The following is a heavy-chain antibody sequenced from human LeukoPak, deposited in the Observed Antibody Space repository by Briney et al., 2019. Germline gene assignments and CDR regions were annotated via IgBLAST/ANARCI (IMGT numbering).Heavy chain of an antibody. V-gene: IGHV4-59*08. J-gene: IGHJ6*02. D-gene: IGHD3-10*01. CDR2: IYYTGST. Sequence: SETLSLTCTVSGGSISSYYWSWNRQPPGKGLEWIGYIYYTGSTNYNSSLKSRVTISVDTSKNQFSLKLSSVTAADTAVYYCARHFYGSGSYRAYGMDVWGQGTTVTVSS. CDR3: ARHFYGSGSYRAYGMDV. CDR1: GGSISSYY.